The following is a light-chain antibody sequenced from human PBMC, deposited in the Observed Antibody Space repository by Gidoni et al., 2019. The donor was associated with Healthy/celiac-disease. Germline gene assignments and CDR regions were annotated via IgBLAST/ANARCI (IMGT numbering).Light chain of an antibody. CDR3: QQSYSTPWT. V-gene: IGKV1-39*01. J-gene: IGKJ1*01. CDR1: QSISSN. CDR2: AAS. Sequence: DIQMTQSPSSLSAAVGDRVTITCRASQSISSNLNGYQQKPGQAPKLLIYAASSLQSGVPSRFSGSGSGTDFTLTISSLQPEDFATYYCQQSYSTPWTFGQGTKVEIK.